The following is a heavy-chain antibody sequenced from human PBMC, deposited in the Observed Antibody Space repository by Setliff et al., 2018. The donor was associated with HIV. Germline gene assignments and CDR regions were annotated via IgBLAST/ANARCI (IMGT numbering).Heavy chain of an antibody. CDR1: GGSISSSSYY. CDR2: IYYSGST. D-gene: IGHD3-10*01. V-gene: IGHV4-39*01. CDR3: ARLLRGGGDYFDY. J-gene: IGHJ4*02. Sequence: PSETLSLTCTVSGGSISSSSYYWGWIRQPPGKGLEWIGSIYYSGSTYYNPSLQSRVTMSTDTSKNQFSLKLTSVTAADTAIYYCARLLRGGGDYFDYWGQGTLVTVSS.